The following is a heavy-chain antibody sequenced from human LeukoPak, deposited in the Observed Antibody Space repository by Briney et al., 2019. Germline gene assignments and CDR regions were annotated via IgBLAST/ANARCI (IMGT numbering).Heavy chain of an antibody. Sequence: GGSLRLSCAASAFSFSNYNMNWVRQVPGKGLEWVSSITSSGSYIYYADSVKGRFTISRDNAKNSLYLQLNSLRAEDTAVYYCARDPYSGSYSDYYYYMDVWGKGTTVTVSS. CDR2: ITSSGSYI. CDR3: ARDPYSGSYSDYYYYMDV. D-gene: IGHD1-26*01. V-gene: IGHV3-21*01. CDR1: AFSFSNYN. J-gene: IGHJ6*03.